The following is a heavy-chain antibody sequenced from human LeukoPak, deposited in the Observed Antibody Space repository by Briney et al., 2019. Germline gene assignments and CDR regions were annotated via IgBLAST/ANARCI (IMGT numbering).Heavy chain of an antibody. CDR3: ARVQYLRTDWFDP. CDR1: GGSINSYY. J-gene: IGHJ5*02. D-gene: IGHD2-2*01. CDR2: IYSSGST. Sequence: SXTLSLTCTVSGGSINSYYWSWVRQPAGKGLEWVGRIYSSGSTTYNPSLKSRVTMSVDTSKNQFSLRLSSVTAADTAVYYCARVQYLRTDWFDPWGQGTLVTVSS. V-gene: IGHV4-4*07.